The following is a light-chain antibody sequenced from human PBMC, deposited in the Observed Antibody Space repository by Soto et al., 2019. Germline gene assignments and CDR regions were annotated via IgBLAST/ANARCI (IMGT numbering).Light chain of an antibody. CDR1: SSDVGGYKY. CDR2: DVS. J-gene: IGLJ2*01. Sequence: QSVLTQPASVSGSPGQSITISCTGTSSDVGGYKYVSWYQQHPGKAPKLMIYDVSNRPSGVSDRFSASKSGNTASLTISGLEAEDEADYYCSSYTTSGARVFGGGTKLTVL. V-gene: IGLV2-14*01. CDR3: SSYTTSGARV.